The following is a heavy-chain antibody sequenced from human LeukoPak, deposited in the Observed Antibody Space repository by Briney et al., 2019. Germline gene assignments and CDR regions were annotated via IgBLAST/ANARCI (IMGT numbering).Heavy chain of an antibody. D-gene: IGHD3-22*01. J-gene: IGHJ4*02. Sequence: GASVKVSYKASGYTFTSYGISWVRQAPGQGLEWMGWISAYNGNTNYAQKLQGRVTMTTDTSTSTAYMELRSLRSDDTAVYYCARVPLRDYYDSSGSFLDYWGQGTLVTVSS. CDR2: ISAYNGNT. CDR1: GYTFTSYG. V-gene: IGHV1-18*01. CDR3: ARVPLRDYYDSSGSFLDY.